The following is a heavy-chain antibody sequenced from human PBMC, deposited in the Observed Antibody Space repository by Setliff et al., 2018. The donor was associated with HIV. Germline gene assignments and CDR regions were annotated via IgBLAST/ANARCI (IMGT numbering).Heavy chain of an antibody. CDR2: IYYSGST. D-gene: IGHD1-7*01. V-gene: IGHV4-31*03. CDR1: GGSISSGGYY. Sequence: PSETLSLTCTVSGGSISSGGYYWSWIRQHPGKGPEWIGNIYYSGSTYYNPSLKSRITISVDTSKNQFSLKLSSVTAADTAVYYCARSRNYRHYYYYYMDVWGKGTTVTVSS. J-gene: IGHJ6*03. CDR3: ARSRNYRHYYYYYMDV.